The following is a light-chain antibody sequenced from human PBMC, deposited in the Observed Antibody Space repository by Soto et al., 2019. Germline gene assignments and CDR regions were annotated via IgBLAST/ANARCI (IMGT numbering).Light chain of an antibody. CDR1: QSISTY. CDR3: QQYYMYSYT. J-gene: IGKJ2*01. Sequence: DIQMTQPSTLSASVGDRVTLHCRASQSISTYLAWYQQKPGKAPKVLIYHASNLESEVPSSFSGGGSGTEFTLTISSLQPDDFATYYCQQYYMYSYTFGQGTKLDIK. V-gene: IGKV1-5*01. CDR2: HAS.